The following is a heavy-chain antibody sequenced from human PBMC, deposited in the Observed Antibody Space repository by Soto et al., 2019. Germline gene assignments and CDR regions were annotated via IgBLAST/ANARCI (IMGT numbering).Heavy chain of an antibody. CDR3: ARKNTYYYDSSGSMDV. J-gene: IGHJ6*02. D-gene: IGHD3-22*01. CDR2: ISSSSSTI. Sequence: EVQLVESGGGLVQPGGSLRPSFAASGFTFSSYSMNWVRQAQGKGLEWVSSISSSSSTIYYADSVKGRFTISRDNARTSRYLQMNSLRDEDTAVYYCARKNTYYYDSSGSMDVWGQGTRVTVSS. V-gene: IGHV3-48*02. CDR1: GFTFSSYS.